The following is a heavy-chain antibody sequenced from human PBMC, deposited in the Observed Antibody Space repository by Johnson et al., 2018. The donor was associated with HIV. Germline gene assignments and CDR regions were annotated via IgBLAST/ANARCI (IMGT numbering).Heavy chain of an antibody. CDR3: ARDNWNDADGAFDI. CDR1: GFTFSSYW. D-gene: IGHD1-20*01. CDR2: IRSKAYGGTT. J-gene: IGHJ3*02. V-gene: IGHV3-72*01. Sequence: VQLVESGGGLVQSGGSLRLSCAASGFTFSSYWMHWVRQGPGKGLEWISFIRSKAYGGTTDYAASVKGSFTVSRDDSKNSVYLQMSSLKTEDTAVYYCARDNWNDADGAFDIWGQGTMVTVSS.